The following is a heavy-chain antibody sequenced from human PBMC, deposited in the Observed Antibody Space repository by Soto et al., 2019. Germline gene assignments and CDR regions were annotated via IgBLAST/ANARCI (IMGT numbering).Heavy chain of an antibody. J-gene: IGHJ4*02. V-gene: IGHV3-30-3*01. Sequence: QVQLVESGGGVVQPGRSLRLSCAASGFTFSSYAMHWVRRAPGKGLEWVAVMSYDGSNKYYADSVKGRFTISRDNSKNTLYLQMNSLRAEDTAVYYCARFKGCSGGSCYPYFDYWGQGTLVTVSS. CDR2: MSYDGSNK. CDR3: ARFKGCSGGSCYPYFDY. CDR1: GFTFSSYA. D-gene: IGHD2-15*01.